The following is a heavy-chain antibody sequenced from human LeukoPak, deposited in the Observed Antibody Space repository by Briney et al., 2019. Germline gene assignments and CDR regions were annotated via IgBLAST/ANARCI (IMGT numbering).Heavy chain of an antibody. Sequence: SETLSLTCSVSGDSISSTSYYWGWIRQPPGKGLEWIGSIFYTGSTYYNPSLKSRVTISVDTSKNQFSLKLTSVTAADTAVYYCARVETITMIVVVTRVGAFDIWGQGTMVTVSS. CDR3: ARVETITMIVVVTRVGAFDI. V-gene: IGHV4-39*07. D-gene: IGHD3-22*01. J-gene: IGHJ3*02. CDR1: GDSISSTSYY. CDR2: IFYTGST.